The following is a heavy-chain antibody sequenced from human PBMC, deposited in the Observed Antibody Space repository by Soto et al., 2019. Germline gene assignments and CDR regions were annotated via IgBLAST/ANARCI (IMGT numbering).Heavy chain of an antibody. D-gene: IGHD3-22*01. Sequence: QVQLVQSGAEVKKPGSSVKVSCKASGGTFSSYAISWVRQAPGHGLEWMGGIIPIFGTANYAQKFQGRVTITADESTSTAYMELSSLRSEDTAVHYCARDPDSGYYDSSGYYAHNDYSGQGTLVTVSS. CDR3: ARDPDSGYYDSSGYYAHNDY. J-gene: IGHJ4*02. CDR1: GGTFSSYA. CDR2: IIPIFGTA. V-gene: IGHV1-69*12.